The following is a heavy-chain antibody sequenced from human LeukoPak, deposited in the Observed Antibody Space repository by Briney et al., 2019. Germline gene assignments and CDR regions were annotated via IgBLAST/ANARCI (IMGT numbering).Heavy chain of an antibody. CDR2: INHSGST. Sequence: SETLSLTCAVYGGSFSGYYWSWIRQPPGKGLEWIGEINHSGSTNYNPSLKSRVTISVDTSKNQFSLKLSSVTAADTAVYYCARHPRRYCSSTSCYTFFDYWGQGTLVTVSS. D-gene: IGHD2-2*02. J-gene: IGHJ4*02. V-gene: IGHV4-34*01. CDR3: ARHPRRYCSSTSCYTFFDY. CDR1: GGSFSGYY.